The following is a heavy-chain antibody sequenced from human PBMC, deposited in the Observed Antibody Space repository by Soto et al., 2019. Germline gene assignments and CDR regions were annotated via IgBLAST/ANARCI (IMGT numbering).Heavy chain of an antibody. Sequence: QLQLQESGRGLVKPSETLSLTGTVSGGSISSSSYYWVWIRQPPGKGLEWMGSIYYGGSTYYNPPRKSRVTLSGDTSKNQFALKLSSVTAADTAVYYCARRPVYDFWSCAGFDYWGQGTLVTVSS. CDR3: ARRPVYDFWSCAGFDY. J-gene: IGHJ4*02. CDR1: GGSISSSSYY. CDR2: IYYGGST. D-gene: IGHD3-3*01. V-gene: IGHV4-39*01.